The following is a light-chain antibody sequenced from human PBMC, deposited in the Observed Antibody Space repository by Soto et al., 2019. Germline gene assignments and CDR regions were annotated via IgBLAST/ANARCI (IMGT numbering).Light chain of an antibody. V-gene: IGKV1-5*03. CDR3: QQYNGYPYT. Sequence: DIQMTQSPSTLSASVGDRVTIPCRASQSISSWLAWYQQKPGKAPNLLIYKASSLEGGAPSRFSGSGSGTAFTLTISSLQPDDFATYYCQQYNGYPYTFGQGTKLEIK. J-gene: IGKJ2*01. CDR1: QSISSW. CDR2: KAS.